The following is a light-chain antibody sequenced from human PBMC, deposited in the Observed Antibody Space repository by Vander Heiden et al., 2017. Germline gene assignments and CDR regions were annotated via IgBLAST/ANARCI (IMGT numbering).Light chain of an antibody. Sequence: QSVLTQPASLPGPPGQWVTISCTGSSSNIGTNYDVHWYQQLPGTAPKLLIYGDNNRPSGVPDRFSVSKSGTSASLTITGLQAEDEADYYCQCYDTSLSAWVFGGGTKLTVL. V-gene: IGLV1-40*01. CDR1: SSNIGTNYD. CDR2: GDN. J-gene: IGLJ3*02. CDR3: QCYDTSLSAWV.